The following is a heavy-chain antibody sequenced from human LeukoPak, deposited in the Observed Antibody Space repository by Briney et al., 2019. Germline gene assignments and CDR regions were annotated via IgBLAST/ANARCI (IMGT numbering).Heavy chain of an antibody. Sequence: GESLKISCKSSGYSFTTYWIAWVRQMPGKGLEWMGIIYPGDSDTRYSPSFQGQVTISADKSISTAYLQWSSLKASDTAMYYCARHRRENILTGYYSDYYYYYMDVWGKGTTVTISS. CDR1: GYSFTTYW. CDR2: IYPGDSDT. J-gene: IGHJ6*03. D-gene: IGHD3-9*01. CDR3: ARHRRENILTGYYSDYYYYYMDV. V-gene: IGHV5-51*01.